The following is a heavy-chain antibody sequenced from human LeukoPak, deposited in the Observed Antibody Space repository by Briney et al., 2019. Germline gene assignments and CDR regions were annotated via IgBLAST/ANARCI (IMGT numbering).Heavy chain of an antibody. CDR3: AKDGSWGWAQYDH. CDR1: GFTFSSYG. Sequence: PGGSLRLSCAVSGFTFSSYGMGWVRQAPGKGLEWVAGITDNGGERNYADSVKGRFTISRDNSKSTLDLQMNSPRAEDTALYYCAKDGSWGWAQYDHWGQGILVTVSS. V-gene: IGHV3-23*01. J-gene: IGHJ4*02. CDR2: ITDNGGER. D-gene: IGHD5-24*01.